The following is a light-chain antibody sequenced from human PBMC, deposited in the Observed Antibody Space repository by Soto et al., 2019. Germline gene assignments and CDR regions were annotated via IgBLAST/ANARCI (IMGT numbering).Light chain of an antibody. Sequence: QSVLTQPASVSGSPGQSITISCTSTNSDVGSYNFVSWYQQHPGKAPKVMIFEVSKRPSGVSDRFSGSKSGNTASLTISGLQAEDEADYYCRSDAGSSTYVFGTGTKVTVL. CDR3: RSDAGSSTYV. CDR1: NSDVGSYNF. CDR2: EVS. J-gene: IGLJ1*01. V-gene: IGLV2-23*02.